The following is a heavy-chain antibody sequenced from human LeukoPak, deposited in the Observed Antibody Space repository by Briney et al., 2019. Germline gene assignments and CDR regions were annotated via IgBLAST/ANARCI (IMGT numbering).Heavy chain of an antibody. V-gene: IGHV3-7*01. CDR3: ARDEVGATTEFDY. D-gene: IGHD1-26*01. J-gene: IGHJ4*02. Sequence: PGGSLRLSCAASGFTFTTYWMSWVRQAPGKGLEWVANIKQDGTEKYYVDSVKGRFTISRDNAKNSLYLQMNRLRAEDTAVYYCARDEVGATTEFDYWGQGTLVTVSS. CDR2: IKQDGTEK. CDR1: GFTFTTYW.